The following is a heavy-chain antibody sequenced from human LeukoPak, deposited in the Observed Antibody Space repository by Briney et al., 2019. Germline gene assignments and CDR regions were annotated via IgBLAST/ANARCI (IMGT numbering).Heavy chain of an antibody. CDR2: IIPIFGTA. J-gene: IGHJ6*03. CDR1: GGTFSSYA. V-gene: IGHV1-69*01. CDR3: ARDEVDSSGYYYGHYYYYIDV. Sequence: SVKVSCKASGGTFSSYAISWVRQAPGQGLEWMGGIIPIFGTANYAQKFQGRVTITADESTSTAYMELSSLRSEDTAVYYCARDEVDSSGYYYGHYYYYIDVWGKGTTVTVSS. D-gene: IGHD3-22*01.